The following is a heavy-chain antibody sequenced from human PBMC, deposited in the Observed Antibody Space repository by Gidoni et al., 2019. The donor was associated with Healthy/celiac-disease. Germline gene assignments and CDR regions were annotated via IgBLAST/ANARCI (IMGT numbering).Heavy chain of an antibody. J-gene: IGHJ6*02. CDR1: GYSISSGYY. Sequence: QVQLQESGPGLVKPSETLSLTCAVSGYSISSGYYWGWIRQPPGKGLEWIGSIYHSGSTYYNPSLKSRVTISVDTSKNQFSLKLSSVTAADTAVYYCARQRLEYGDYVSHYYYGMDVWGQGTTVTVSS. D-gene: IGHD4-17*01. CDR2: IYHSGST. CDR3: ARQRLEYGDYVSHYYYGMDV. V-gene: IGHV4-38-2*01.